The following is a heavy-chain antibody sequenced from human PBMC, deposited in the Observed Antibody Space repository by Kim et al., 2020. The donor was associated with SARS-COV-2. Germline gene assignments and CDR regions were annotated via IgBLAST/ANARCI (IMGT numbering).Heavy chain of an antibody. V-gene: IGHV1-2*04. CDR3: ARDGEVEMATNHEIRFDY. CDR1: GYTFTGYY. D-gene: IGHD5-12*01. Sequence: ASVKVSCKASGYTFTGYYMHWVRQAPGQGLEWMGWINPNSGGTNYAQKFQGWVTMTRDTSISTAYMELSRLRSDDTAVYYCARDGEVEMATNHEIRFDYWGQGTLVTVSS. J-gene: IGHJ4*02. CDR2: INPNSGGT.